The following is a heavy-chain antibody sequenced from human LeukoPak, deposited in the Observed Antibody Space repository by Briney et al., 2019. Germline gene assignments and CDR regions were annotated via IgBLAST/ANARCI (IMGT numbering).Heavy chain of an antibody. CDR2: ISSSSSYI. CDR3: AREGEATGAFDY. Sequence: GGSLRLSCAASGFTFSSYSMTWVRQAPGKGLEWVSSISSSSSYIYYADSVKGRFTISRDNAKNSLYLRMNSLRAEDTAVYYCAREGEATGAFDYWGQGTLVTVSS. J-gene: IGHJ4*02. V-gene: IGHV3-21*01. D-gene: IGHD3-16*01. CDR1: GFTFSSYS.